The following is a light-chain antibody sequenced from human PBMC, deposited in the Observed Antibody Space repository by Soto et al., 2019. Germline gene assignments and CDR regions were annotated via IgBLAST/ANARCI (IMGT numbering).Light chain of an antibody. CDR2: DTF. V-gene: IGKV1-5*01. CDR1: QYISSW. Sequence: DIQMTQSPSSLSASIGDRVTITCRASQYISSWLAWYQQKLGKAPKLLMFDTFSLESGVPSRFSGSRSGTEFTLPISSLQPDDYATYYCQQYNSYSPLTFGGGPKVEIK. CDR3: QQYNSYSPLT. J-gene: IGKJ4*01.